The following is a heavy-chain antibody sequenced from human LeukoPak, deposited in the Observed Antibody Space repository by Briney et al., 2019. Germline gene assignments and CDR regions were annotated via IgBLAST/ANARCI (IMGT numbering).Heavy chain of an antibody. CDR3: AKQLGYCSDGSCYFPY. CDR1: GFTFNSSA. Sequence: TGGSLRLSWAASGFTFNSSAMSWVRQAPGKGLEWVSAISNNGGYTYYADSVQGRFTISRDNSKSTLCLQMNSLRAEDTAVYYCAKQLGYCSDGSCYFPYWGQGALVTVSS. V-gene: IGHV3-23*01. D-gene: IGHD2-15*01. CDR2: ISNNGGYT. J-gene: IGHJ4*02.